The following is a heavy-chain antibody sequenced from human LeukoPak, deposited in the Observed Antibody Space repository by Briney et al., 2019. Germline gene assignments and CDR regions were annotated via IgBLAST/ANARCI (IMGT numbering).Heavy chain of an antibody. CDR2: IYYSGST. CDR1: GGSISSSSYY. Sequence: PSETLSLTCTVSGGSISSSSYYWGWIRRPPGKGLEWIGSIYYSGSTYYNPSLKSRVTIYVDTSKNQFSLKLSSVTAADTAVYYCARGSAGYSSGWYEFDPWGQGTLVTVSS. J-gene: IGHJ5*02. D-gene: IGHD6-19*01. CDR3: ARGSAGYSSGWYEFDP. V-gene: IGHV4-39*01.